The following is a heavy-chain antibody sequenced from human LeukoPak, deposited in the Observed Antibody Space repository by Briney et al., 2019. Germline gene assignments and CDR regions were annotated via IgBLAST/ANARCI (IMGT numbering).Heavy chain of an antibody. CDR3: AGLSNGASEY. CDR2: INPNSGGT. V-gene: IGHV1-2*02. Sequence: ASMKVSCRASGFTFTGFYIHWVRQAPGQGLEWIGWINPNSGGTKYAQNFQGRVTMTRDTSISTAYMELSSLISDDTAVYYCAGLSNGASEYWGQGTLLTVSS. CDR1: GFTFTGFY. D-gene: IGHD1-26*01. J-gene: IGHJ4*02.